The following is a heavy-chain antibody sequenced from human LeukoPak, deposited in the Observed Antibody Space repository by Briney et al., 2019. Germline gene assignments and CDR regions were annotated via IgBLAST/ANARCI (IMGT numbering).Heavy chain of an antibody. V-gene: IGHV3-72*01. D-gene: IGHD6-13*01. CDR3: ARGTTGLSAYRNSWYFDY. J-gene: IGHJ4*02. Sequence: GGSLRLSCAASGFTFSGHYMDWVRRVPGKGLEWVGRSRNKDNSYYTEYAASVKGRFTISRDDSRDSLYLQMNSLKTEDTAVYYCARGTTGLSAYRNSWYFDYWGQGTLVTVSS. CDR1: GFTFSGHY. CDR2: SRNKDNSYYT.